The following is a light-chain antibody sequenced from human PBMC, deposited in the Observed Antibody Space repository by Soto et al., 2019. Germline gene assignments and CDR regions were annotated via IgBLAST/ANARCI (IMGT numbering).Light chain of an antibody. CDR2: KAS. V-gene: IGKV1-5*03. Sequence: EIHMTHSPSTLSATVLDRVTITFRASQSISSWLAWYQQKPGKAPKLLIYKASSLDSGVPSRFSGSGSGTEFTLTISSLQPDDFATYYCQQYNNYPLTFGGGTRLEIK. J-gene: IGKJ5*01. CDR3: QQYNNYPLT. CDR1: QSISSW.